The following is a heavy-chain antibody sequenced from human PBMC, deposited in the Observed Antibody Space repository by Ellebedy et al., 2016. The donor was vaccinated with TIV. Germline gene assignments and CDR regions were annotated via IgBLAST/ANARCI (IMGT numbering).Heavy chain of an antibody. CDR2: ISGSGGST. CDR3: AREGGYSYYYYGMDV. J-gene: IGHJ6*02. Sequence: GESLKISXAASGFTFSSYAMSWVRQAPGKGLEWVSAISGSGGSTYYADSVKGRFTISRDNSKNTLYLQMNSLRAEDTAVYYCAREGGYSYYYYGMDVWGQGTTVTVSS. V-gene: IGHV3-23*01. CDR1: GFTFSSYA. D-gene: IGHD5-18*01.